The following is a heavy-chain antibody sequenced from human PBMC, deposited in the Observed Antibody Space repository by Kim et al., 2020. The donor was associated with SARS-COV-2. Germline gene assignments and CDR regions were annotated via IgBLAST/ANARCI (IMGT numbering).Heavy chain of an antibody. V-gene: IGHV5-51*01. J-gene: IGHJ6*01. CDR3: SRQGCSGSSCYNPRYYY. Sequence: GESLKISCKGSGYSFTSYWLGWVRQMPGKGLGWMGIIYPGDSDTRYSRSFQGQVTISAGKSISTAYLQWSSLKAWDTAMNYCSRQGCSGSSCYNPRYYY. CDR1: GYSFTSYW. CDR2: IYPGDSDT. D-gene: IGHD2-15*01.